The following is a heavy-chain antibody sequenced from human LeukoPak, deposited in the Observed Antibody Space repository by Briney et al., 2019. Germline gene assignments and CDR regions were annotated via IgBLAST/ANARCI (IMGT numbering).Heavy chain of an antibody. Sequence: GGSLRLSCAASGFTFSQYYMTWIREAPGKGLEWISYISSSSSYANYADSVKGRFTISRDNDKNTVYLQMNSLRVDDTAVYYCARDLSRLSVWGQGPLVTVSS. CDR2: ISSSSSYA. CDR1: GFTFSQYY. CDR3: ARDLSRLSV. J-gene: IGHJ4*02. D-gene: IGHD5/OR15-5a*01. V-gene: IGHV3-11*05.